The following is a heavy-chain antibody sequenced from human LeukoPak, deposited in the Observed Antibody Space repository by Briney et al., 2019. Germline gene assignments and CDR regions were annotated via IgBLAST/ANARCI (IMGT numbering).Heavy chain of an antibody. J-gene: IGHJ4*02. CDR2: ISAYNGNT. Sequence: ASVKVSCKASGYTFTSYDINWVRQATGQGLEWMGWISAYNGNTNYAQKLQGRVTMTTDTSTSTAYMELRSLRSDDTAVYYCARARLGSGSFPFDYWGQGTLVTVSS. V-gene: IGHV1-18*01. CDR1: GYTFTSYD. CDR3: ARARLGSGSFPFDY. D-gene: IGHD3-10*01.